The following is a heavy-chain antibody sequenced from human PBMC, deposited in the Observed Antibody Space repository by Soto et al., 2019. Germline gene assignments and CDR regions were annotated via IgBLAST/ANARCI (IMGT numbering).Heavy chain of an antibody. CDR3: AREEMATNSYYYYYYGMDV. Sequence: ASVKVSCKASGYTFTSYYMHWVRQAPGQGLEWMGIINPSGGSTSYAQKFQGRVTMTRDTSTSTVYMELSSLRSEDTAVYYCAREEMATNSYYYYYYGMDVWGQGTTGTISS. CDR1: GYTFTSYY. J-gene: IGHJ6*02. D-gene: IGHD1-26*01. CDR2: INPSGGST. V-gene: IGHV1-46*01.